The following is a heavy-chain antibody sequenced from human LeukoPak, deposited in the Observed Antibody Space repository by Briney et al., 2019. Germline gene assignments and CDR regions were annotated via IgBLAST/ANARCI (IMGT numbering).Heavy chain of an antibody. CDR3: ARDGYCSGGSCYKGRFDY. J-gene: IGHJ4*02. D-gene: IGHD2-15*01. Sequence: GGSLRLSCAASGFTFSTFAMIWVRQPPGKGLEWVSSIFPSGGEIHYADSVKGRFTISRDNAKNSLYLQMNSLRAEDTAVYYCARDGYCSGGSCYKGRFDYWGQGTLVTVSS. V-gene: IGHV3-21*01. CDR2: IFPSGGEI. CDR1: GFTFSTFA.